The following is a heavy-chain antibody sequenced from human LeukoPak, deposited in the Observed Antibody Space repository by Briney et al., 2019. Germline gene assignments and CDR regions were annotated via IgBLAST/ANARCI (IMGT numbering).Heavy chain of an antibody. Sequence: GGSLRLSCAASGFTFSNYAMTWVRQAPGKGLEWVSAISGSGGYTYYADSVKGRFTISRDNSKNTLYLQMNSLRAEDTAVYNCARVGDYGNYYYYAMDVWGQGTTVTVSS. J-gene: IGHJ6*02. CDR2: ISGSGGYT. CDR3: ARVGDYGNYYYYAMDV. V-gene: IGHV3-23*01. D-gene: IGHD4-17*01. CDR1: GFTFSNYA.